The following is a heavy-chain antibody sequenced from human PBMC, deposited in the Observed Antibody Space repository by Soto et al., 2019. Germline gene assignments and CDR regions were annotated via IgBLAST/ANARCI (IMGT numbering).Heavy chain of an antibody. D-gene: IGHD6-13*01. J-gene: IGHJ3*02. V-gene: IGHV1-3*01. Sequence: QVPLVQSGAEVKKPGASVKVSCKASGYTFTSYAMHWVRQAPGQRLEWMGWINAGNGNTKYSQKFQGRVTITRDTSASTAYMELSSLRSEDTAVYYCARKSTIAAAGTGAFDIWGQGTMVTVSS. CDR3: ARKSTIAAAGTGAFDI. CDR1: GYTFTSYA. CDR2: INAGNGNT.